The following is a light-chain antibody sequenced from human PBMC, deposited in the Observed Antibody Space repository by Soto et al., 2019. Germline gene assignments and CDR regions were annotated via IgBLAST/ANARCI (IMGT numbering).Light chain of an antibody. CDR1: QSISSW. CDR2: KAS. J-gene: IGKJ3*01. V-gene: IGKV1-5*03. Sequence: DIQMTQSPSTLSASVGDRVTITCRASQSISSWLAWYQQKPGKDPTLLIYKASTLESGGASRFSGSGSGTEFTLTISSLQPDDFETYYCQQSFTFGHGTKVDIK. CDR3: QQSFT.